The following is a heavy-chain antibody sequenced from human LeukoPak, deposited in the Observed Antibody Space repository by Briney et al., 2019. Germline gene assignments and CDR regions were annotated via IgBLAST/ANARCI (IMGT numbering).Heavy chain of an antibody. D-gene: IGHD6-13*01. CDR2: ISSSGST. CDR1: GDSISSGDYY. J-gene: IGHJ4*02. V-gene: IGHV4-61*02. CDR3: ARDTAAAPGGLTRYYFDY. Sequence: SETLSLTCTVSGDSISSGDYYWSWIRQPAGKGLEWIGRISSSGSTNYNPSLKSRVTISVDTSKNQFSLKLSSVTAADTAVYYCARDTAAAPGGLTRYYFDYWGQGTLVTVSS.